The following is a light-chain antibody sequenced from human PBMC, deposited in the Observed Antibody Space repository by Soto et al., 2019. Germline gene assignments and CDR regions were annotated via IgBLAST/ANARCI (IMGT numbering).Light chain of an antibody. J-gene: IGLJ3*02. Sequence: QAVVTQPPSASGTHGQRVTISCSGSSSNIGSNSVYWYQQLPGTAPKLLINSNNQRPSGVPDRFSGSKSGTSASLAISGLRSEDEADYYCAAWDSGLRAGEVFGGGTKLTVL. CDR3: AAWDSGLRAGEV. V-gene: IGLV1-47*02. CDR1: SSNIGSNS. CDR2: SNN.